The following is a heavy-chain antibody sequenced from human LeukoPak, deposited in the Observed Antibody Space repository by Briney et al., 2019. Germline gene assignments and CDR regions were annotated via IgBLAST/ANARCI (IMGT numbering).Heavy chain of an antibody. J-gene: IGHJ6*02. CDR2: IYSGGST. Sequence: GGSLRLSCAASGFTVSYNDMSWVRQAPGKGLEWVSVIYSGGSTNYADSVKGRFTISRDNSKNTLYPQMNSLRAEDTAVYYCARGLTNMVRGVMDVWGQGTTVTISS. V-gene: IGHV3-53*01. D-gene: IGHD3-10*01. CDR3: ARGLTNMVRGVMDV. CDR1: GFTVSYND.